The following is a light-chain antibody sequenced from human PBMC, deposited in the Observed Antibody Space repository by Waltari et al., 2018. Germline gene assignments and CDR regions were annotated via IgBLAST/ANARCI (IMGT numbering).Light chain of an antibody. J-gene: IGLJ2*01. CDR2: DDS. CDR3: QSYDSGLNGLF. V-gene: IGLV1-40*01. Sequence: VSGAPGQRVTISCTGSSSNIGSPYNVHWYQQVPGRAPKLLIYDDSHRPSGVPDRFSGSKSGTSASLAITGLQAEDEAEYFCQSYDSGLNGLFFGGGTKVTVL. CDR1: SSNIGSPYN.